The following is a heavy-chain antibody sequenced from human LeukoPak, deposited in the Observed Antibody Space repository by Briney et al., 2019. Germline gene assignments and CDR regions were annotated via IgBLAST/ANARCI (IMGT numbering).Heavy chain of an antibody. Sequence: GGSLRLSCAASGFTFSNYWMHWVRQAPGKGLVWVSRINSDGSSTGYADSVKGRFTISRDIAKNTVYLQMNSLRPEDTAVYYCAREGGGDIVAVPAAMLDCWGQGTLVTVSS. D-gene: IGHD2-2*01. CDR1: GFTFSNYW. CDR3: AREGGGDIVAVPAAMLDC. CDR2: INSDGSST. J-gene: IGHJ4*02. V-gene: IGHV3-74*01.